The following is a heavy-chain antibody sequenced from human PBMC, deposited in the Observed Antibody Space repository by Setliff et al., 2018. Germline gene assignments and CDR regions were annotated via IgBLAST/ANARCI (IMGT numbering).Heavy chain of an antibody. J-gene: IGHJ4*02. D-gene: IGHD1-26*01. CDR2: IRGTGATT. Sequence: PGGSLRLSCSASGFTFTSYDMSWVRQAPGKGLEWVSGIRGTGATTNYADSVKGRFTISRDNAKNTLYLQMNSLTTEDTAVYYCAKDGVGPTYTYFFDYWGQGTQVTVSS. V-gene: IGHV3-23*01. CDR1: GFTFTSYD. CDR3: AKDGVGPTYTYFFDY.